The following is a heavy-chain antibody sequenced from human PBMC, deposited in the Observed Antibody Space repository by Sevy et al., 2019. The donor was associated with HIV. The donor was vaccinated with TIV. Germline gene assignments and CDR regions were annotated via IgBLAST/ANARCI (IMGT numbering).Heavy chain of an antibody. Sequence: GGSLRLSCAASGLTVSSNYMSWVRQAPGKGLEWVSVIYSGNRSYHADSVKGRFTISRDNSKNMLYLQMNNLRAEETAVYYCARDRPDSGSYWVGYYFDYWGQGTLVTVSS. D-gene: IGHD1-26*01. CDR3: ARDRPDSGSYWVGYYFDY. CDR2: IYSGNRS. V-gene: IGHV3-66*02. CDR1: GLTVSSNY. J-gene: IGHJ4*02.